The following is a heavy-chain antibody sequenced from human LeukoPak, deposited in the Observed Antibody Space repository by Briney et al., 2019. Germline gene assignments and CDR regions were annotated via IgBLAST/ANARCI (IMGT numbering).Heavy chain of an antibody. V-gene: IGHV1-2*04. Sequence: ASVKVSCKASGYTFTGYYMHWVRQAPGQGLEWMGWINPNSGGTNYAQKFQGWVTMTRDTSISTAYMELSRLRSDDTAVYYCAREGRSSSGYFQHWGQGTLVTVSS. CDR2: INPNSGGT. CDR3: AREGRSSSGYFQH. J-gene: IGHJ1*01. CDR1: GYTFTGYY. D-gene: IGHD6-13*01.